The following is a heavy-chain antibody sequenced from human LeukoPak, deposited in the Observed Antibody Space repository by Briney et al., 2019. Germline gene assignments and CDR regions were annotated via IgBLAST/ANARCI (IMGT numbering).Heavy chain of an antibody. Sequence: ESGPTLVNPTQTLTLTCTFSGFSLSTSGMCVSWIRQPPGKALEWLALIYWNDDKRYSPSLKSRLTITKNTSKNQVVLTMTNMDPVDTATYYCAHIRVTEAAADPGYFDYWGQGTLVTVSS. V-gene: IGHV2-5*08. D-gene: IGHD6-13*01. CDR1: GFSLSTSGMC. CDR3: AHIRVTEAAADPGYFDY. CDR2: IYWNDDK. J-gene: IGHJ4*02.